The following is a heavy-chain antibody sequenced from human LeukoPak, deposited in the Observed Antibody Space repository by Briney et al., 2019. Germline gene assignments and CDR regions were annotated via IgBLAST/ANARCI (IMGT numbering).Heavy chain of an antibody. V-gene: IGHV4-61*08. D-gene: IGHD6-19*01. CDR2: IYYSGST. J-gene: IGHJ3*02. CDR3: ARRYRGAIAVKQSPWRGAFDI. CDR1: GGSISSGDYY. Sequence: IPSETLSLTCTVSGGSISSGDYYWSWIRQPPGKGLEWIGYIYYSGSTNYNPSLKSRVTISVDTSKNQFSLKLSSVTAADTAVYYCARRYRGAIAVKQSPWRGAFDIWGQGTMVTVSS.